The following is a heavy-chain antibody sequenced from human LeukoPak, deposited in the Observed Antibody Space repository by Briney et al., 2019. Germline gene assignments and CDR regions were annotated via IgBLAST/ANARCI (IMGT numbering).Heavy chain of an antibody. CDR2: INPNSGGT. J-gene: IGHJ4*02. CDR3: AREGGDYDILGGFDY. V-gene: IGHV1-2*02. D-gene: IGHD3-9*01. Sequence: AASVKVSCKASGYTFTSYYMHWVRQAPGQGLGWMGWINPNSGGTNYAQKFQGRVTMTRDTSISTAYMELSRLRSDDTAVYYCAREGGDYDILGGFDYWGQGTLVTVSS. CDR1: GYTFTSYY.